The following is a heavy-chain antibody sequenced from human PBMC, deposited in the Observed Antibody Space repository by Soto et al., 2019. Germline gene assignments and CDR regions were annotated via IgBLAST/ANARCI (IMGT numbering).Heavy chain of an antibody. CDR2: SYYSGST. CDR3: ARGGLYCSTTSCYSDAFDI. CDR1: GGSISGYY. Sequence: HVQLQESGPGLVKPSETLSLTCTVSGGSISGYYWSWIRQPPGKGLEWIGYSYYSGSTNYIPSLKSRVNMSLDTFRDQFSLKLSSVTAADTAVYYCARGGLYCSTTSCYSDAFDIWGQGTMVTVSS. V-gene: IGHV4-59*01. J-gene: IGHJ3*02. D-gene: IGHD2-2*01.